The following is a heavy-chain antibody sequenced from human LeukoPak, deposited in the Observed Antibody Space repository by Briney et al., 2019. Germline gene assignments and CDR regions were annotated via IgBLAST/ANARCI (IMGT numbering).Heavy chain of an antibody. CDR3: ARHHLVYSDSFSDYFDY. CDR1: GYSISSGYS. J-gene: IGHJ4*02. D-gene: IGHD3-22*01. Sequence: PSETLSLTCAVSGYSISSGYSWGCIRPPPGKGLEWIGSIYHSGSTYYNPSLKSRVTISVDTSKNQFNLKLSSVTAADTAVYCCARHHLVYSDSFSDYFDYWGQGTLVTVSS. CDR2: IYHSGST. V-gene: IGHV4-38-2*01.